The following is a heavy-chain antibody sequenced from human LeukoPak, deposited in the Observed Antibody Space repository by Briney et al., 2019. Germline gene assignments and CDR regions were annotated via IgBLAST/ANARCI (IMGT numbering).Heavy chain of an antibody. J-gene: IGHJ6*02. CDR3: GKDLAGGALDV. D-gene: IGHD4/OR15-4a*01. Sequence: GGSLRLSCAASQFIFTYYAIHWVRRAPGKGLEWVTSLSYDGGDKHYADSVKGRFTVSRDSSKNTVYLQMDGLTTADTAVYHCGKDLAGGALDVWGQGTTVTVS. CDR2: LSYDGGDK. V-gene: IGHV3-30-3*01. CDR1: QFIFTYYA.